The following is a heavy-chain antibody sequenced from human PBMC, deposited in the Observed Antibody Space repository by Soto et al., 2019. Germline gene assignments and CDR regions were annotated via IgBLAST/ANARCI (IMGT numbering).Heavy chain of an antibody. D-gene: IGHD3-16*01. CDR2: ISGPGSIT. Sequence: EVQLLESGGGLVQPGGSLRLSCAASGSSFSSYAMNWVRQAPGKGLEWVSSISGPGSITYYAGSVKGRFTISRDNSKDTLYMQMNSLRVEDTAVYYCAKGGFWVHYGMDVWGQGTTVTVSS. CDR1: GSSFSSYA. V-gene: IGHV3-23*01. CDR3: AKGGFWVHYGMDV. J-gene: IGHJ6*02.